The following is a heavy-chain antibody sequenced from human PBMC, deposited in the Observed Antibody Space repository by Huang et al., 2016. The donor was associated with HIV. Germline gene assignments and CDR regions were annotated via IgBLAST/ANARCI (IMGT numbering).Heavy chain of an antibody. CDR3: AKDLTYTFGRHFDY. D-gene: IGHD3-3*01. J-gene: IGHJ4*02. Sequence: QVQLVESGGGVVQPGGSLRLSCTASGFTFGSFGRHWVRQAPGKGLEWVEFIRYDGNNYYYADSVRGRFTISRDNSKDTLYLQMNRLRPDDSAVYYCAKDLTYTFGRHFDYWGRGTLVTVSS. V-gene: IGHV3-30*02. CDR1: GFTFGSFG. CDR2: IRYDGNNY.